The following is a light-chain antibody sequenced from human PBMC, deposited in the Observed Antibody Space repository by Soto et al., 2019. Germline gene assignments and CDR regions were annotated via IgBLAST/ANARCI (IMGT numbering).Light chain of an antibody. CDR2: EVS. J-gene: IGLJ3*02. CDR1: SSDVGGYNY. CDR3: SSYTTSSTHWV. V-gene: IGLV2-14*01. Sequence: QSALTQPASVSGSPGQSITISCTGTSSDVGGYNYVSWYQQHPGKAPKLMIYEVSNRPSGVSNRFSGSKSGNTASLTIPGLQAEDEADYYCSSYTTSSTHWVFGGGTKVTVL.